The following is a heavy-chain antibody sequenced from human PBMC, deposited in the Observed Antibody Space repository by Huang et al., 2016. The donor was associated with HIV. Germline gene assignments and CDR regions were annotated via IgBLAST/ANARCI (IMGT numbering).Heavy chain of an antibody. V-gene: IGHV4-34*01. D-gene: IGHD3-9*01. Sequence: QQQLQQWGAGLLQPSETLSLTCAVYGGSFTNYYWGWIRQPPGKGLEWIGEINTGGSTQYSPSLKSRVTISLDTSKNQVSLKLTSVSAADTAVYYCVRGPRYVSADWYARLRNYWFFDLWGRGSLVSVSS. CDR1: GGSFTNYY. CDR3: VRGPRYVSADWYARLRNYWFFDL. CDR2: INTGGST. J-gene: IGHJ2*01.